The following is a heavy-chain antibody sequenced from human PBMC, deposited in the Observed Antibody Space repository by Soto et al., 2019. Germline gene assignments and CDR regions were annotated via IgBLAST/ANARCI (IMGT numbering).Heavy chain of an antibody. CDR2: IRQGGSDK. CDR3: VRDHIWSFDY. Sequence: GGSLRLSCAASGFTFSSYWMSWVRQAPGKGLEWVSYIRQGGSDKYYVGSVKGRFTISRDNAKNSLSLQMNSLRAEDTAVYYCVRDHIWSFDYWGQGTPVTVSS. J-gene: IGHJ4*02. D-gene: IGHD3-10*01. V-gene: IGHV3-7*01. CDR1: GFTFSSYW.